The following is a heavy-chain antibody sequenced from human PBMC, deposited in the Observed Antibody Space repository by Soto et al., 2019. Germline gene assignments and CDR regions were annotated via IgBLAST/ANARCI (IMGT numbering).Heavy chain of an antibody. Sequence: EVQLLESGGGLVQPGGSLRLSCAASGFTFNTYAMSWVRQAPGKGLEWVSAIGSDGTAIQYAESVKGRFTISKDNSQDTLYLQMNSLRAEDTAVYYCAKPGLTVAGTRYFDRWGQGTLVTVSS. CDR3: AKPGLTVAGTRYFDR. CDR2: IGSDGTAI. CDR1: GFTFNTYA. V-gene: IGHV3-23*05. D-gene: IGHD6-19*01. J-gene: IGHJ4*02.